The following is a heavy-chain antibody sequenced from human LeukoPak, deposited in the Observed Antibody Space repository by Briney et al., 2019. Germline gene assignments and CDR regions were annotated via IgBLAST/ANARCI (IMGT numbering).Heavy chain of an antibody. CDR1: GGSISSYY. CDR2: IYYSGST. J-gene: IGHJ6*04. D-gene: IGHD3-10*01. V-gene: IGHV4-59*01. CDR3: AREFNYYGSGSYPDV. Sequence: PSETLSLTCTVSGGSISSYYWSWIRQPPGKGLEWTGYIYYSGSTNYNPSLKSRVTISVDTSKNQFSLKLSSVTAADTAVYYCAREFNYYGSGSYPDVWGKGTTVTVSS.